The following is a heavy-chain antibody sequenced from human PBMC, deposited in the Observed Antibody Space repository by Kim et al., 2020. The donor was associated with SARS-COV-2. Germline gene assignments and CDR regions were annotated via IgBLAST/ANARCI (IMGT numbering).Heavy chain of an antibody. D-gene: IGHD3-3*01. Sequence: GSLRLSCAASGFTFSSYGMHWVRQAPGKGLEWVAVIWHDGSNKYYADSVKGRFTISRDNSKNTLYLQMNSLRAEDTAVYYCERMPDFGVAPDYWGQGTLVTVSS. CDR2: IWHDGSNK. CDR1: GFTFSSYG. V-gene: IGHV3-33*01. CDR3: ERMPDFGVAPDY. J-gene: IGHJ4*02.